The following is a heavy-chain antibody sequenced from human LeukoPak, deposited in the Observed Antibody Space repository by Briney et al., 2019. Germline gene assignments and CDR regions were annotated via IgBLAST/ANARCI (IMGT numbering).Heavy chain of an antibody. CDR2: INPSGCST. V-gene: IGHV1-46*01. CDR3: ASTRGYSGYLDY. Sequence: ASVXXXXXXSXYTFTSYYXHWVRQAPGQGREWIGLINPSGCSTSYAQKFQGRVTMTRDTSTSTVYMELSSLRSEDTAVYYCASTRGYSGYLDYWGQGTLVPVSS. J-gene: IGHJ4*02. CDR1: XYTFTSYY. D-gene: IGHD5-12*01.